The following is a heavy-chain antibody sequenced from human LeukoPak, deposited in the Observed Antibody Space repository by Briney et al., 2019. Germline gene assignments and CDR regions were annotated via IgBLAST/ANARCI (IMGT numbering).Heavy chain of an antibody. J-gene: IGHJ4*02. CDR2: IYYSGST. V-gene: IGHV4-39*01. Sequence: SETLSLTCTVSGGSISSSSYYWGWIRQPPGKGLEWIGSIYYSGSTYYNPSLKSRGTISVDTSKNQFSLKLSSVTAADTAVYYCARHNPYSSSWPFFDYWGQGTLVTISS. CDR1: GGSISSSSYY. D-gene: IGHD6-13*01. CDR3: ARHNPYSSSWPFFDY.